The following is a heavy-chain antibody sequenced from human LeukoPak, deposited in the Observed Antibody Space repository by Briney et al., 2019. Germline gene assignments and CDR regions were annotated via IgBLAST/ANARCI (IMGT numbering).Heavy chain of an antibody. D-gene: IGHD5-18*01. V-gene: IGHV1-69*06. CDR3: ASEDTAMVTDY. Sequence: GASVKVSCKASGGTFSSYAISWVRQAPGQGLEWMGGIIPIFGTANYAQKFQGRVTITADKSTSTAYMELSSLRSEDTAVYYCASEDTAMVTDYWGQGTLVTVSS. CDR1: GGTFSSYA. CDR2: IIPIFGTA. J-gene: IGHJ4*02.